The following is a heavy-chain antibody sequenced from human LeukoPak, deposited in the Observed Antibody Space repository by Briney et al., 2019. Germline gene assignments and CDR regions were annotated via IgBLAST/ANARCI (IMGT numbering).Heavy chain of an antibody. CDR3: ARSLPNYYDSSGSHAFDI. Sequence: GGSLRLSCAASGFTFDDYGMNWVRQAPGKGLEWVSYISSSSSTIYYADSVKGRFTISRDNAKNSLYLQMNSLRAEDTAVYYCARSLPNYYDSSGSHAFDIWGQGTMVTVSS. CDR2: ISSSSSTI. CDR1: GFTFDDYG. D-gene: IGHD3-22*01. V-gene: IGHV3-48*01. J-gene: IGHJ3*02.